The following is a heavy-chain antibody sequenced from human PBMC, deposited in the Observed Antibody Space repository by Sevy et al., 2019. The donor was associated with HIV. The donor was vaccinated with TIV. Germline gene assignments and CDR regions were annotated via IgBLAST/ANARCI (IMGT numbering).Heavy chain of an antibody. CDR2: IKQDEREK. D-gene: IGHD3-22*01. Sequence: GGSLRLSCAASGFSFSTYWMHWVRQAPGKGREWVANIKQDEREKYYLASVKGRFTISRDNAKNSVYLEMNSLRPEDTAIYYCAKGNSGSFDYWGQGTLVTVSS. V-gene: IGHV3-7*01. CDR1: GFSFSTYW. J-gene: IGHJ4*02. CDR3: AKGNSGSFDY.